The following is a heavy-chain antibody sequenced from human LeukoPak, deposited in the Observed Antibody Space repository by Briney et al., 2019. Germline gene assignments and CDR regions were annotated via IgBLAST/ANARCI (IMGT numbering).Heavy chain of an antibody. CDR1: GFIFSSYA. CDR3: VPKGNEGY. D-gene: IGHD1-1*01. J-gene: IGHJ4*02. Sequence: PGGSLRLSCSASGFIFSSYAMHWVRQAPGKGLEYVSAISPNGGTIYYADSVKGRFSISRDNSKNVLYLQMSSLRPEDTAVYYCVPKGNEGYWGQGTLVTVSS. V-gene: IGHV3-64D*06. CDR2: ISPNGGTI.